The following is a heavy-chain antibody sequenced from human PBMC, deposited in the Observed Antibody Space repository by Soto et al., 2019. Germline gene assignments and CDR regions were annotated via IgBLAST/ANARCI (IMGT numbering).Heavy chain of an antibody. V-gene: IGHV4-59*01. CDR1: GGSISSYY. D-gene: IGHD2-2*01. J-gene: IGHJ3*02. CDR3: ARARGYDCDDTSCRDLDGFDI. Sequence: PSETLSLTCIVSGGSISSYYCSWIRQPPGKGLEWIGYMYYSGNTNYNPSLKSRITISGGTSKNQFSLKLSSVTAADTAVYYCARARGYDCDDTSCRDLDGFDIWAQGTMVTVSS. CDR2: MYYSGNT.